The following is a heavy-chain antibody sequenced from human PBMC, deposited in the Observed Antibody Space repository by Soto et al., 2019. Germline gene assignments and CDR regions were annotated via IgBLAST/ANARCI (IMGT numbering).Heavy chain of an antibody. Sequence: GGSLRLSCAASGFTFSSYAMHWVRQAPGKGLEWVAVISYDGSNKYYADSVKGRFTISRDNSKNTLYLQMNSLRDEDTAVYYCVKPPVITASYYYYDMDVWGQGTTVTVSS. CDR2: ISYDGSNK. J-gene: IGHJ6*02. V-gene: IGHV3-30-3*01. D-gene: IGHD4-4*01. CDR3: VKPPVITASYYYYDMDV. CDR1: GFTFSSYA.